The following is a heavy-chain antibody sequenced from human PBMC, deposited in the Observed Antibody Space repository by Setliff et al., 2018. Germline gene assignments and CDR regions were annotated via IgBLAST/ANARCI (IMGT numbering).Heavy chain of an antibody. J-gene: IGHJ3*02. CDR2: INPRAGTT. D-gene: IGHD3-10*01. CDR1: GYTFTNYY. Sequence: ASVKVSCKASGYTFTNYYINWVRQAPGQGLEWMGIINPRAGTTSYAQKLQGRVTMTRDTSTNTVYMELRSLTFDDTAVYYCARPRSNYNRGAFSIWGQGTMVTVSS. CDR3: ARPRSNYNRGAFSI. V-gene: IGHV1-46*04.